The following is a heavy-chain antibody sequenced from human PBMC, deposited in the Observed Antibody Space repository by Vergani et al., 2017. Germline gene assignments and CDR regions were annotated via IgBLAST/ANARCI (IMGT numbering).Heavy chain of an antibody. V-gene: IGHV2-70*04. J-gene: IGHJ4*02. Sequence: QVTLKESGPALVKPTQTLTLTCTFSGFSLSTSGMRVSWIRQPPGKALEWLARIDWDDDKFYSTSLKTRLTISKDTSKNQVVLTMTNMDPVVTATYYCARIHWNYGFDYGGQGTLVTVSS. CDR2: IDWDDDK. D-gene: IGHD1-7*01. CDR1: GFSLSTSGMR. CDR3: ARIHWNYGFDY.